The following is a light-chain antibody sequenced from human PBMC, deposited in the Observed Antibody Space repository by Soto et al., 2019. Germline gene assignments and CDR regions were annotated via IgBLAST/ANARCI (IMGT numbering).Light chain of an antibody. CDR2: EGS. Sequence: QSALTQPASVSGSPGQSITISCTGTSSDVGSYNHVSWYQQHPGKAPKFMIFEGSKRPSGVFTRCSGAKSGNTAALTISGLQADDEADYYCCSYAGSSTAVVFGGGTKLTVL. V-gene: IGLV2-23*01. CDR3: CSYAGSSTAVV. CDR1: SSDVGSYNH. J-gene: IGLJ2*01.